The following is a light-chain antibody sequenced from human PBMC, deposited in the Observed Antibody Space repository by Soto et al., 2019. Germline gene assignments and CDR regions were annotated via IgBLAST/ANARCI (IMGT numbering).Light chain of an antibody. CDR1: QSVGNSH. CDR3: HQYGNSPTT. CDR2: GAS. V-gene: IGKV3-20*01. Sequence: ETVLTQSPGTLYFSPGERATLSCRASQSVGNSHVAWYQQRRGLPPRLLIYGASNRATGIPDRFSGSGSGADFTLTISRLEPEDFAVYFCHQYGNSPTTFGQGTRLEIK. J-gene: IGKJ5*01.